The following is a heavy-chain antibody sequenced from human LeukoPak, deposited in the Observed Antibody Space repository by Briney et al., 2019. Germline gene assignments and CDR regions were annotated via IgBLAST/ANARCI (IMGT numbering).Heavy chain of an antibody. CDR2: ISGSGGST. D-gene: IGHD6-19*01. CDR1: GFTFSSYA. V-gene: IGHV3-23*01. Sequence: GGSLRLSCAASGFTFSSYAMSWVRQAPGKGLEWVSAISGSGGSTYYADSVKGRFTISRDNSKNTLYLQMNSLRAEDTAVYYRARAVAGTWEDYWGQGTLVTVSS. CDR3: ARAVAGTWEDY. J-gene: IGHJ4*02.